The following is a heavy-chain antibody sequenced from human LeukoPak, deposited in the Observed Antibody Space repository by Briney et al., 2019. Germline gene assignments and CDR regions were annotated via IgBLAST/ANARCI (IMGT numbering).Heavy chain of an antibody. CDR3: ARAGKVVVAPPDY. CDR2: INPNSGGT. V-gene: IGHV1-2*02. Sequence: ASVKVSCKASGCTFTGYYMHWVRQAPGQGLEWMGWINPNSGGTNYAQKFQGRVTMTRDTSISTAYMELSRLRSDDTAVYYCARAGKVVVAPPDYWGQGTLVTVSS. D-gene: IGHD3-22*01. J-gene: IGHJ4*02. CDR1: GCTFTGYY.